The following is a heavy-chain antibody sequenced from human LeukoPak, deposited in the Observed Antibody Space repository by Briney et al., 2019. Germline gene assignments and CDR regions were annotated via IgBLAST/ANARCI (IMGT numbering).Heavy chain of an antibody. V-gene: IGHV3-21*01. CDR3: ARGSHCSGGSCYSTKNYYYYYYMDV. D-gene: IGHD2-15*01. CDR1: GFTFSSYS. Sequence: PGGSLRLSCAASGFTFSSYSMNWVRQAPGKGPEWVSSISSSSSYIYYADSVKGRFTISRDNAKNSLYLQMNSLRAEDTAVYYCARGSHCSGGSCYSTKNYYYYYYMDVWGKGTTVTISS. J-gene: IGHJ6*03. CDR2: ISSSSSYI.